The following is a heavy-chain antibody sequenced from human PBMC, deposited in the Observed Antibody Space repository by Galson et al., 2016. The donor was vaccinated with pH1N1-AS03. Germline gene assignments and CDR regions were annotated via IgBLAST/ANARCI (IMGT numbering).Heavy chain of an antibody. V-gene: IGHV3-66*01. CDR1: GFTVSTHY. J-gene: IGHJ4*02. D-gene: IGHD5-24*01. CDR2: IYTGGTT. Sequence: SLRLSCAASGFTVSTHYMSWVRQAPGKGLEWVSVIYTGGTTQYADSVKGRFTISRDNSKNMLYLQMNSLRAEDTAVYYCARRSVAEMASGWAWGFDYWGQGTLVTVSS. CDR3: ARRSVAEMASGWAWGFDY.